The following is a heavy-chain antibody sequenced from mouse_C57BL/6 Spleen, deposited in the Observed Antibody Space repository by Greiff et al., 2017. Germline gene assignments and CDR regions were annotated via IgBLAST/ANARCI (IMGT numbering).Heavy chain of an antibody. V-gene: IGHV1-42*01. CDR3: ARLSVMITHYYAMDD. D-gene: IGHD2-4*01. J-gene: IGHJ4*01. CDR1: GYSFTGYY. Sequence: VQLQQSGPELVKPGASVKISCKASGYSFTGYYMNWVKQSPEKSLEWIGEINPSTGGTTYNQKFKAKATLTVDKSSSTAYMQLKSLTSDDSAVYYCARLSVMITHYYAMDDRGQGTSVTVSS. CDR2: INPSTGGT.